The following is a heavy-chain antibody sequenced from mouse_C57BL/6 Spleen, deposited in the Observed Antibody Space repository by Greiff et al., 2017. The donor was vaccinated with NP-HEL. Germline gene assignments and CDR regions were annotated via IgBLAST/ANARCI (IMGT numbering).Heavy chain of an antibody. Sequence: QVQLKESGAELVKPGASVKISCKASGYAFSSYWMNWVKQRPGKGLEWIGQIYPGDGDTNYNGKFKGKATLTADKSSSTAYMQLSSLTSEDSAVYFCARGGNYVSWFAYWGQGTLVTVSA. CDR2: IYPGDGDT. CDR1: GYAFSSYW. D-gene: IGHD2-1*01. V-gene: IGHV1-80*01. CDR3: ARGGNYVSWFAY. J-gene: IGHJ3*01.